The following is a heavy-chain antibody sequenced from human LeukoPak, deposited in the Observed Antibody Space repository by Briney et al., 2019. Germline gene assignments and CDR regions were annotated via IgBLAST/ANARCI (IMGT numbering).Heavy chain of an antibody. CDR2: FDPEDGET. J-gene: IGHJ4*02. Sequence: ASVKVFCKVSGYTLTELSMHWVRQAPGKGLEWMGGFDPEDGETIYAQKFQGRVTMTEDTSTDTAYMELSSLRSEDTAVYYCATTILSGSYFGFDYWGQGTLVTVSS. V-gene: IGHV1-24*01. D-gene: IGHD1-26*01. CDR1: GYTLTELS. CDR3: ATTILSGSYFGFDY.